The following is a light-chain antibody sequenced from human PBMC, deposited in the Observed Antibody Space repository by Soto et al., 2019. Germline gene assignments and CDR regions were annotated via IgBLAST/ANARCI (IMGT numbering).Light chain of an antibody. Sequence: EIVMTQSPATLSVSPGETATLSCRASQSVSSNLAWYQQQPGQAPRLLIYGASTRATGIPARFSGSGSGTEFTLAISSLQSEDFAVYYCQQYNNGPWTFGQGTKVEIK. CDR1: QSVSSN. CDR3: QQYNNGPWT. CDR2: GAS. J-gene: IGKJ1*01. V-gene: IGKV3-15*01.